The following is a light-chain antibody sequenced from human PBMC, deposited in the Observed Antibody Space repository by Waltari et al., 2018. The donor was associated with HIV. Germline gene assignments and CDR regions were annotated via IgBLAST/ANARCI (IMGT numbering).Light chain of an antibody. CDR2: EVK. Sequence: QSALTQPPSVSASPGQSVTIPCTGTSSDIGAYKRVSWYLQPPGTAPKVIIYEVKNRPSGVPDRFSGSKSGSTASLTISGLQAEDEADYFCSSYKNNNTLVFGTGTKVTVL. V-gene: IGLV2-18*02. J-gene: IGLJ1*01. CDR1: SSDIGAYKR. CDR3: SSYKNNNTLV.